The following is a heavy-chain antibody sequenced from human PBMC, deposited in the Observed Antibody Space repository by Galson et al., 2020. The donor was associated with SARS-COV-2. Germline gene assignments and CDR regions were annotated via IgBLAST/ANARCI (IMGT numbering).Heavy chain of an antibody. Sequence: TLSLTCTVSGGSISSSSYYWGWIRQPPGKGLEWIGSIYYSGSTYYNPSLKSRVTISIDTSKNHFSLKLSSVTAADTAVYYCARGTDYVWGSYRPKGHYFDYWGQGTLVTVSS. CDR2: IYYSGST. CDR3: ARGTDYVWGSYRPKGHYFDY. D-gene: IGHD3-16*02. V-gene: IGHV4-39*02. J-gene: IGHJ4*02. CDR1: GGSISSSSYY.